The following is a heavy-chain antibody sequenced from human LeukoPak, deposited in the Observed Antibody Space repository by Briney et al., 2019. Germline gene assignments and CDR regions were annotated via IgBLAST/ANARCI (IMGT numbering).Heavy chain of an antibody. CDR3: ARGRGGATTGFDH. V-gene: IGHV1-2*02. D-gene: IGHD1-26*01. CDR2: INSNSGAR. J-gene: IGHJ4*02. CDR1: GYTFSGYY. Sequence: ASVKVSCKASGYTFSGYYMHWVRQAPGQGRESMGWINSNSGARNYAPKFQGRVTFSRDNSISTAYMELSSLRSDDTAIYYCARGRGGATTGFDHWGQGTLVTVS.